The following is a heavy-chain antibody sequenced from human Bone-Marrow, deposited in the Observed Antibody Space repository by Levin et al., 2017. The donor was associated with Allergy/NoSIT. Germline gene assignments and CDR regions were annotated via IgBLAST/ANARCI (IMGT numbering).Heavy chain of an antibody. Sequence: SETLSLTCAVYGGSFSGYYWSWIRQPPGKGLEWIGEINHSGSTNYNPSLKSRVTISVDTSKNQFSLKLSSVTAADTAVYYCARVHYGSGSFSYFDYWGQGTLVTVSS. D-gene: IGHD3-10*01. CDR1: GGSFSGYY. V-gene: IGHV4-34*01. J-gene: IGHJ4*02. CDR2: INHSGST. CDR3: ARVHYGSGSFSYFDY.